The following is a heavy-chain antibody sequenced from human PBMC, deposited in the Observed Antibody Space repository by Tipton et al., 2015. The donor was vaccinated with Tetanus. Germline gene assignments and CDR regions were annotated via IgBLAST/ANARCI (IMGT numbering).Heavy chain of an antibody. Sequence: TLSLTCTVSGVSISSDDYYWSWIRQSPGKGLEWIGYIYHSGSAYYKPSLKSRATISVDTSKNKFSPKLTSVTAADTAVYHCARANNEFPKKGPFDSWGQGSLVIVSS. CDR1: GVSISSDDYY. J-gene: IGHJ4*02. D-gene: IGHD1-1*01. CDR3: ARANNEFPKKGPFDS. V-gene: IGHV4-30-4*01. CDR2: IYHSGSA.